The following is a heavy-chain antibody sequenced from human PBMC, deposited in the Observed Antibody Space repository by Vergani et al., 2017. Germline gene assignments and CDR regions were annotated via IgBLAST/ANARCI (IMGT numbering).Heavy chain of an antibody. Sequence: QVQLQESGPGLVKPSQTLSLTCTVSGGSISSGGYYWSWIRQHPGKGLEWIGYIYYSGSTYYTPSLKSRVTISVDTSKNQFSLKLSSVTAADTAVYYCARETGITMVRGGIDYWGQGTLVTVSS. CDR3: ARETGITMVRGGIDY. D-gene: IGHD3-10*01. J-gene: IGHJ4*02. CDR2: IYYSGST. V-gene: IGHV4-31*03. CDR1: GGSISSGGYY.